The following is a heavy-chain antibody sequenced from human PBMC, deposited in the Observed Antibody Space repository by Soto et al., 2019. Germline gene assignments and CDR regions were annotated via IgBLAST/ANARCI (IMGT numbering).Heavy chain of an antibody. CDR2: IIPIFGTA. CDR3: ASGRAYCGGDCYFSPFDY. CDR1: GGTFSSYA. D-gene: IGHD2-21*02. Sequence: SVKVSCKASGGTFSSYAISWVRQAPGQGLEWMGGIIPIFGTANYAQKFQGRVTITADESTSTAYMELSSLRSEDTAVYYCASGRAYCGGDCYFSPFDYWGQGTLVTVSS. V-gene: IGHV1-69*13. J-gene: IGHJ4*02.